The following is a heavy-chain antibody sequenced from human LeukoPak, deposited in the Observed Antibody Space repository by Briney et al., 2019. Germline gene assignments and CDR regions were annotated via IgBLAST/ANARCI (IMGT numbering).Heavy chain of an antibody. CDR3: ARVGPYKITMVRGIMGYFDS. CDR2: VFYEGNT. Sequence: TSETLSLTCTVSGGSLTGYFWSWIRQPPGKGLEWVGYVFYEGNTNYNPSLKSRVTTSVDTSKNQFSLKLSSVTAADTAVYYCARVGPYKITMVRGIMGYFDSWSQGNLVTVSS. D-gene: IGHD3-10*01. V-gene: IGHV4-59*12. CDR1: GGSLTGYF. J-gene: IGHJ4*02.